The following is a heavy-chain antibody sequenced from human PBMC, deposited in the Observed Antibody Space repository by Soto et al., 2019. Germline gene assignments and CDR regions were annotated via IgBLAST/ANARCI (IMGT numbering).Heavy chain of an antibody. CDR3: AGLSYDFWSGSSYYYYMDV. CDR2: IYYSGST. Sequence: SETLSLTCTVSGGSISTSAYYWCWVRQPPGKGLEWIGSIYYSGSTYYNPSLKSRVTISVDTSKNQFSLKLSSVTAADTAVYYCAGLSYDFWSGSSYYYYMDVWGKGTTVTVSS. J-gene: IGHJ6*03. D-gene: IGHD3-3*01. V-gene: IGHV4-39*01. CDR1: GGSISTSAYY.